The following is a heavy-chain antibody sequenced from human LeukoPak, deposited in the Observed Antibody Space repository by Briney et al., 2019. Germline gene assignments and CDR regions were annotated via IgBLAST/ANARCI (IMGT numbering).Heavy chain of an antibody. CDR2: INAYNGYT. V-gene: IGHV1-18*01. Sequence: ASVKVSCKASGYTFTSDGITWVRHAPGQGLEWMGGINAYNGYTVYAQKLQDRVTMTTDTSTTTAYMELRSMRSEDTAVYYCARDHYDSSGRKTYFFDYWGQGSLVTVSS. CDR1: GYTFTSDG. D-gene: IGHD3-22*01. J-gene: IGHJ4*02. CDR3: ARDHYDSSGRKTYFFDY.